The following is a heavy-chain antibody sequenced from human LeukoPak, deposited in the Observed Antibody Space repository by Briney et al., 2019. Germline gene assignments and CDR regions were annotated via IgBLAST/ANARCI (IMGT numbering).Heavy chain of an antibody. CDR3: ARAGRSTPDY. V-gene: IGHV1-18*01. J-gene: IGHJ4*02. CDR2: ISAYNGNT. Sequence: ASVKVSCKASGYTFTSYGISWVRQAPGQGLEWMGWISAYNGNTNYAQNFQGRVTFTRDTSASTAYMELSSLRSEDTAVYYCARAGRSTPDYWGQGTLVTVSS. D-gene: IGHD2-2*01. CDR1: GYTFTSYG.